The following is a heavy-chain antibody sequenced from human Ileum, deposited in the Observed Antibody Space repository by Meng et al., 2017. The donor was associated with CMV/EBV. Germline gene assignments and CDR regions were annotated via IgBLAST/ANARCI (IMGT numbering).Heavy chain of an antibody. D-gene: IGHD3-22*01. J-gene: IGHJ5*02. CDR2: IYYSGST. CDR3: VGDWGHYKSRGYFDP. V-gene: IGHV4-39*07. Sequence: LRQSGPGMVTPSGSLSRTCRVSGDSISSGNYYWGWIRQPPGKDLEWIGSIYYSGSTYDNPSLKSRVTMSVDPSKNQFSLRLSSVTAADTAIYYCVGDWGHYKSRGYFDPWGQGTLVTSPQ. CDR1: GDSISSGNYY.